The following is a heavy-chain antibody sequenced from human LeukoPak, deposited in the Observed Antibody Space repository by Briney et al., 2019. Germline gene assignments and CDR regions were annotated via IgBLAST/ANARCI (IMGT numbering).Heavy chain of an antibody. J-gene: IGHJ3*01. Sequence: GGSLRLSCAASGFNFSNYVMGWVRQAPGKGLEWVSAFSGSGGHAYHADAVEGRFSISRDTSKNTLYLQMNSLRAEDTAVYYCAKGRRTFIVVVIDAFDVWGQGTMVTVSS. V-gene: IGHV3-23*01. D-gene: IGHD3-22*01. CDR3: AKGRRTFIVVVIDAFDV. CDR2: FSGSGGHA. CDR1: GFNFSNYV.